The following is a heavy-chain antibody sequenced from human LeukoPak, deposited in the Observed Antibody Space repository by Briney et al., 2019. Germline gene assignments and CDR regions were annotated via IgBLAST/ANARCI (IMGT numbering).Heavy chain of an antibody. CDR2: INSDGSST. CDR1: GFTFSRYW. J-gene: IGHJ5*02. Sequence: PGGSLRLSCAASGFTFSRYWMHWVRQAPGKGLVWVSRINSDGSSTSYADSVKGRFTISRDNAKNTLYMQMNSLRAEDTAVYYCARGIVVVTAISTRRRGNWFDPWGQGTLVTVSS. D-gene: IGHD2-21*02. CDR3: ARGIVVVTAISTRRRGNWFDP. V-gene: IGHV3-74*01.